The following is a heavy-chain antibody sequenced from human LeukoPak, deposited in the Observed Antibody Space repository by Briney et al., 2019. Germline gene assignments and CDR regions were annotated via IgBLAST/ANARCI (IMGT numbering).Heavy chain of an antibody. J-gene: IGHJ6*03. CDR1: GFTFSSYA. V-gene: IGHV3-30-3*01. D-gene: IGHD6-6*01. CDR2: ISYDGSNK. Sequence: GGSLRLSCAASGFTFSSYAMHWVRQAPGKGLEWVAVISYDGSNKYYADSVKGRFTISRDNSKNTPYLQMNSLIAEDTAVYYCARPAMEQYSSSLLATNYYMDVWGKGTTVTVSS. CDR3: ARPAMEQYSSSLLATNYYMDV.